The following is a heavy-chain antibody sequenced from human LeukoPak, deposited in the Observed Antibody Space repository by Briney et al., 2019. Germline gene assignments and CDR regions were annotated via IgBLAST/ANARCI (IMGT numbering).Heavy chain of an antibody. CDR1: GFTFSSYS. CDR2: ISSVSDYI. J-gene: IGHJ4*02. V-gene: IGHV3-21*01. D-gene: IGHD2-15*01. Sequence: GGSLRLSCAASGFTFSSYSMDWVRQAPGKWLEWVSLISSVSDYIYYADSVKGRFTISRDNATNSLYLQMNSLRAEDTAVYYCARQYCSGGSCYLTTDYWGQGTLVTVSS. CDR3: ARQYCSGGSCYLTTDY.